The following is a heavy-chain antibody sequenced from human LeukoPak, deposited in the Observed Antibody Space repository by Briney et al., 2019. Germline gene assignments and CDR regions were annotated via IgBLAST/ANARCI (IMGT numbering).Heavy chain of an antibody. Sequence: PSETLSLTCTGSGASISTYFWTWIRQPAGKGLEWIGRIYPNGAINYNPSLKSRVTMSVDTSKNQFSLKLISVTAADTAVYYCAREYGDQGTRNFDYWGQGGLVTVSS. CDR3: AREYGDQGTRNFDY. D-gene: IGHD4-17*01. J-gene: IGHJ4*02. CDR1: GASISTYF. CDR2: IYPNGAI. V-gene: IGHV4-4*07.